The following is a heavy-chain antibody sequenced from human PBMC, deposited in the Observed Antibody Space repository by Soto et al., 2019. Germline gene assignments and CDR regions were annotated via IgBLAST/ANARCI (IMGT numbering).Heavy chain of an antibody. CDR2: MSYDGSNK. Sequence: GGSLRLSCAASGFTFSSYAMHWVRQAPGKGLEWVAFMSYDGSNKYYEDSVKGRFTISRDNSKKTLYLQMNSLRAEDTAVYYCANSLYCSVRSCYDXWGQGTLVTVSX. J-gene: IGHJ4*02. CDR3: ANSLYCSVRSCYDX. V-gene: IGHV3-30-3*01. D-gene: IGHD2-15*01. CDR1: GFTFSSYA.